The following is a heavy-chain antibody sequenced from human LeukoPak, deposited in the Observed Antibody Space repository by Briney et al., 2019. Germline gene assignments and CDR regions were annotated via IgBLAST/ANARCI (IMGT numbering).Heavy chain of an antibody. CDR3: ARRMTTVTIFMSPTRPYWYFDL. V-gene: IGHV4-59*08. Sequence: SETLSLTCTVSGGSISSYYWSWIRQPPGKGLEWIGYIYYSGSTNYNPSLKSRVTISVDTSKNQFSLKLSSVTAADTAVYYCARRMTTVTIFMSPTRPYWYFDLWGRGTLVTVSS. D-gene: IGHD4-17*01. CDR1: GGSISSYY. J-gene: IGHJ2*01. CDR2: IYYSGST.